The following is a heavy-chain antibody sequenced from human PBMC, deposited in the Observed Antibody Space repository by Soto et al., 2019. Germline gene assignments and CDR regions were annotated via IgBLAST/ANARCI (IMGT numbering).Heavy chain of an antibody. Sequence: SETLSLTCTVSGASISGFYWSWIRKSAGKGLEWIGRIYATGTTDYNPSLKSRVMMSVDTSKKQFSLKLRSVTAAVTAVYYCVRDGTKTLRDWFDPWGQGISVTVSS. J-gene: IGHJ5*02. CDR3: VRDGTKTLRDWFDP. V-gene: IGHV4-4*07. CDR1: GASISGFY. CDR2: IYATGTT. D-gene: IGHD1-1*01.